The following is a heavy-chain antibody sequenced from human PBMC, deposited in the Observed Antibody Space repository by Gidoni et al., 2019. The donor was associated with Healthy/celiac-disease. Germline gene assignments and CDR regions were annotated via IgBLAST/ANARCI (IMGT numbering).Heavy chain of an antibody. D-gene: IGHD6-13*01. J-gene: IGHJ4*02. V-gene: IGHV4-59*01. CDR1: GGSISSYY. CDR3: AREGRGSSWTFDY. CDR2: IYYSGST. Sequence: QVQLQESGHGLVKPSETLSRTCTVSGGSISSYYWSWIRQPPGKGLEWIGYIYYSGSTNYNPSLKSRVTISVDTSKNQFSLKLSSVTAADTAVYYCAREGRGSSWTFDYWGQGTLVTVSS.